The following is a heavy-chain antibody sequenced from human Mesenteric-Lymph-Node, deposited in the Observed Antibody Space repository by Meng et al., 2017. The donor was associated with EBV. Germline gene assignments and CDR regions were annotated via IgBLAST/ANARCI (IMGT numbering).Heavy chain of an antibody. CDR3: ARRYRGIDY. Sequence: QVELVQCGAEVEKPGASLSVSCKASAYTFTSFDLICVRQDTGQGLEGMGWMNPNSGNPGYAQKFQGRVTMTRNTSISTAYMELSSLRSEDTAVYYCARRYRGIDYWGQGTLVTVSS. D-gene: IGHD3-16*01. CDR1: AYTFTSFD. J-gene: IGHJ4*02. CDR2: MNPNSGNP. V-gene: IGHV1-8*02.